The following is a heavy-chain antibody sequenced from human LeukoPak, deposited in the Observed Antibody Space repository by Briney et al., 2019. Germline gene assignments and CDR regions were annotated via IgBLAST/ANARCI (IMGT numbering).Heavy chain of an antibody. Sequence: GGSLRLSCAASGFTFSSYAMNWVRQAPGKGLEWLSYISSDGSTIYYADSVKGRITISRDDARNSLYLQMDSLRAEDTAVYYCVPQKGYGGNPLDYWGQGTLVTVSS. V-gene: IGHV3-48*01. CDR1: GFTFSSYA. CDR2: ISSDGSTI. J-gene: IGHJ4*02. D-gene: IGHD4-23*01. CDR3: VPQKGYGGNPLDY.